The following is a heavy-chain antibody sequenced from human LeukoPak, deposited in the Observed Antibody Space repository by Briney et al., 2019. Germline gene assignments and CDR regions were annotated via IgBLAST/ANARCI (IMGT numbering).Heavy chain of an antibody. Sequence: GGSLRLSCAASGFTFSNYEMNWVRQAPGKGLEWVSYISSSGSTIYYADSVKGRFTVSRDNAKNSLYLQVNSLRAEDTAVYYCARDWSGYFDFWGQGTLVTVSS. D-gene: IGHD3-10*01. CDR3: ARDWSGYFDF. CDR2: ISSSGSTI. CDR1: GFTFSNYE. J-gene: IGHJ4*02. V-gene: IGHV3-48*03.